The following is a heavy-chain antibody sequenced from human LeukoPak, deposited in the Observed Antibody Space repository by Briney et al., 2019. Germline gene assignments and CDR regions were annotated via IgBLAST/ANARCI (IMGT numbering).Heavy chain of an antibody. Sequence: PGRSLRLSCVASGFTFSSYTMHWVRQAPGKGLEWVAVISYDKSKKYYADSVKGRFTISRDNSKSTLYLQMNSLRAEDTAVFYCARQIPAAVGSYDYWGQGTLVIVSS. CDR3: ARQIPAAVGSYDY. CDR1: GFTFSSYT. J-gene: IGHJ4*02. D-gene: IGHD2-2*01. CDR2: ISYDKSKK. V-gene: IGHV3-30-3*01.